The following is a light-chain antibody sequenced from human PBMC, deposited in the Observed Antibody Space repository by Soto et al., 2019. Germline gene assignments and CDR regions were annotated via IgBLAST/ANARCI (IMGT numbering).Light chain of an antibody. V-gene: IGKV3-11*01. CDR1: QNVDIY. CDR3: QQRRNWPPLT. J-gene: IGKJ4*01. Sequence: ETVLTQSPATLSLSPGERATLSCRASQNVDIYLAWYQQKPGQAPRLLIYDASNRAAGIPARFSGSGSGTDFPPPLRSPGPEGFGVYYCQQRRNWPPLTFGGGTKVEIK. CDR2: DAS.